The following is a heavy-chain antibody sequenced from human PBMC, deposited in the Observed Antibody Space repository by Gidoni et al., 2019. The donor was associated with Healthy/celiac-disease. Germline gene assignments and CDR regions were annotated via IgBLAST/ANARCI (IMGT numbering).Heavy chain of an antibody. V-gene: IGHV3-30*03. D-gene: IGHD6-19*01. CDR2: ISYDGSNK. J-gene: IGHJ4*02. CDR1: GFTFSGYG. CDR3: ARTVAGVFDY. Sequence: VHLLESGGGVVQPGMSLSLSCADPGFTFSGYGMHWDRQAPGKGREWVAVISYDGSNKYYADSVKGRFTISRDNSKNTLYLQMNSLRAEDTAVYYCARTVAGVFDYWGQGTLVTVSS.